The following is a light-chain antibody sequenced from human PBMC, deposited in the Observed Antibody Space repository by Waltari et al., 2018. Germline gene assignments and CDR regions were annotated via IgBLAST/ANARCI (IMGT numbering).Light chain of an antibody. CDR1: VLTKRF. J-gene: IGLJ3*02. CDR2: KDN. V-gene: IGLV3-25*03. CDR3: QSADGTGWV. Sequence: YGLTQPPSISLSPGQTARLTCSGDVLTKRFGYWYQQKTGQAPQLLIYKDNKRPSGSPERFSGSNTGAMVSLTITEVQADDEADYYCQSADGTGWVFGGGTRLTVL.